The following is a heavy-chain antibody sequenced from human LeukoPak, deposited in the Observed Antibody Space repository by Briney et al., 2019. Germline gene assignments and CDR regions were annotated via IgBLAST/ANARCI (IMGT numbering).Heavy chain of an antibody. D-gene: IGHD3-10*01. CDR3: ARDSGSGTYTFDI. Sequence: ASVTVSCKAYGSYYMHWVRQAPGQGLAWMGIINPSGGSTSYAQKFQGRVTMTRDTSTSTVYMELSSLRSEDTAVYYCARDSGSGTYTFDIWGQGTVVTVSS. J-gene: IGHJ3*02. V-gene: IGHV1-46*01. CDR1: GSYY. CDR2: INPSGGST.